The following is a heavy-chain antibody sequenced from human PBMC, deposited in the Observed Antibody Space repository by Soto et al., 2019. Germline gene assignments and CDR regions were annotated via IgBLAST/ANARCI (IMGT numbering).Heavy chain of an antibody. CDR1: GYTFTGYY. D-gene: IGHD3-3*01. CDR2: INPNSGGT. V-gene: IGHV1-2*04. Sequence: QVQLVQSGAEVKKPGASVKVSCKASGYTFTGYYMHWVRQAPGQGLEWMGWINPNSGGTNYAQKFQGWVTMTRDTSISAAYMELSRLRSDDTAVYYCARDVGYYDFWSGYHPYYCYGMDVWGQGTTVTVSS. J-gene: IGHJ6*02. CDR3: ARDVGYYDFWSGYHPYYCYGMDV.